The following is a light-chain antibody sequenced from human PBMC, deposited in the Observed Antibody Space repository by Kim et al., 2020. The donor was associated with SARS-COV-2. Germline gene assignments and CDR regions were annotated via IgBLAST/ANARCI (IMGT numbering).Light chain of an antibody. CDR3: QQSYSTPHT. CDR1: QSISSY. Sequence: DIQMTQSPSSLSASVGDRVTITCRASQSISSYLNWDQQKPGKAPKLLIYAASSLQSGVPSRFSGSGSGTDFTLTISSLQPEDFATYYCQQSYSTPHTFGQGNKV. J-gene: IGKJ1*01. CDR2: AAS. V-gene: IGKV1-39*01.